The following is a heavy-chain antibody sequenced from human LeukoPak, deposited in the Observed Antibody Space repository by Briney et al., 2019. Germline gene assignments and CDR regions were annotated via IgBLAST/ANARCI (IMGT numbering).Heavy chain of an antibody. D-gene: IGHD6-6*01. Sequence: SETLSLTCTVSGGSISSSSYYWGWIRQPPGKGLEWIGSIYTSGSTNYNPSLKSRVTMSVDTSKNQFSLKLSSVTAADTAVYYCARDGEYSSSSSYYYYYMDVWGKGTTVTVSS. CDR3: ARDGEYSSSSSYYYYYMDV. CDR1: GGSISSSSYY. CDR2: IYTSGST. J-gene: IGHJ6*03. V-gene: IGHV4-39*07.